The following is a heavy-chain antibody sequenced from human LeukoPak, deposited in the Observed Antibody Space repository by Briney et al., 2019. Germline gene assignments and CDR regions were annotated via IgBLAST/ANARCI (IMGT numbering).Heavy chain of an antibody. V-gene: IGHV3-48*03. CDR1: GFTLSNYE. D-gene: IGHD3-3*01. J-gene: IGHJ5*02. CDR2: ITKGGATV. Sequence: GGSLRLSCAPSGFTLSNYEMNWVRLTPGERLEWISYITKGGATVLYAESVKGRFTISRDNANSSLYLQMNSLRAEDTAVYFCARLSVSITRRFDLWGQGTLVTVSS. CDR3: ARLSVSITRRFDL.